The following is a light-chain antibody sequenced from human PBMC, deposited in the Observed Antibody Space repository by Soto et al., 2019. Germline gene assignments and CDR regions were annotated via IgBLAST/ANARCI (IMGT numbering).Light chain of an antibody. V-gene: IGLV2-14*01. CDR3: SSYTSSRAYV. Sequence: QSALTQPASVSGSPGQSITISCTGTSSDVGGYNYVSWYQQQSGKAPKLIIHEVSNRPSGVSNRFSGSKSGNTASLTISGLQAEDEADYNCSSYTSSRAYVFGIGTKLTVL. J-gene: IGLJ1*01. CDR2: EVS. CDR1: SSDVGGYNY.